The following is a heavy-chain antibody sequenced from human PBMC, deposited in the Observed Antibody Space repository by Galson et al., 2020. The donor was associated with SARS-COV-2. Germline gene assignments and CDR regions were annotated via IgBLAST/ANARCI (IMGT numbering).Heavy chain of an antibody. J-gene: IGHJ3*02. CDR3: ARSYYDILTGYLAAFDI. CDR1: GFSLSTSGLR. V-gene: IGHV2-70*04. CDR2: IDWDDDK. Sequence: SGPTLVKPTQTLTLTSTFSGFSLSTSGLRVSWIRQPPGKALEWLSRIDWDDDKFYSTSLKTRLTISKDTSKNQVVLTMTNMDPVDTATYYCARSYYDILTGYLAAFDIWGQGTMVTVSS. D-gene: IGHD3-9*01.